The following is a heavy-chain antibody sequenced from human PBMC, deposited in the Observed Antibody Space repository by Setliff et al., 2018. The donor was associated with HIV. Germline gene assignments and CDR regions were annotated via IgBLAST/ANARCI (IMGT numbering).Heavy chain of an antibody. CDR3: ARGRYGSGTYWGLYYYYMDV. V-gene: IGHV1-69*13. Sequence: ASVKVSCKASGDSFSNYAISWVRQAPGQGLEWMGQIVPIFGTPSYAQKFQGRVTITADESTNTAFMELGSLRSDDTAVYYCARGRYGSGTYWGLYYYYMDVWGKGTTVTVSS. CDR2: IVPIFGTP. D-gene: IGHD3-10*01. CDR1: GDSFSNYA. J-gene: IGHJ6*03.